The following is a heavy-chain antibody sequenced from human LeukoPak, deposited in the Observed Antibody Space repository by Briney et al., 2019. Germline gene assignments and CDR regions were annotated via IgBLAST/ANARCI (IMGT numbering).Heavy chain of an antibody. J-gene: IGHJ4*02. Sequence: ASVKVSCKASGYTFTSYAMHWVRQAPGQRLEWMGWINAGNGNTKYSQKFQGRVTITRDTSASTAYMELSSLRSEDTAVYYCARGSNYHGSGSYYFGRGGPENFDYWGQGTLVTVSS. CDR3: ARGSNYHGSGSYYFGRGGPENFDY. D-gene: IGHD3-10*01. CDR2: INAGNGNT. V-gene: IGHV1-3*01. CDR1: GYTFTSYA.